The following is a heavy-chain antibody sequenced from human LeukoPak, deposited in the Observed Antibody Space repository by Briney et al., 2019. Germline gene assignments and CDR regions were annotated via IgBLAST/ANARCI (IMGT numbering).Heavy chain of an antibody. CDR2: IYYSGST. D-gene: IGHD3-3*01. V-gene: IGHV4-31*03. J-gene: IGHJ3*02. Sequence: PSETLSLTCTVSGGSISSGGYYWSWIRQHPGKGLEWIGYIYYSGSTYYNPSLKSRVIISVDTSKNQFSLKLSSVTAADTAVYYCARGRIGYYDFWRQDAFDIWGQGTMVTVSS. CDR3: ARGRIGYYDFWRQDAFDI. CDR1: GGSISSGGYY.